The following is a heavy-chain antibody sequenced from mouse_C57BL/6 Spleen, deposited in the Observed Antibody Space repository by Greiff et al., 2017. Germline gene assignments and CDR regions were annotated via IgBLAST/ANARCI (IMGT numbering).Heavy chain of an antibody. Sequence: EVKVVESGGGLVKPGGSLKLSCAASGFTFSDYGMHWVRQAPEKGLERVSYISSGSSTIYYADTVNGRFTISRDNAKNTLFLQMTSLRSEDTAMYYCARRNYYGSPWYFDVWGTGTTVTVSS. CDR2: ISSGSSTI. V-gene: IGHV5-17*01. J-gene: IGHJ1*03. CDR3: ARRNYYGSPWYFDV. CDR1: GFTFSDYG. D-gene: IGHD1-1*01.